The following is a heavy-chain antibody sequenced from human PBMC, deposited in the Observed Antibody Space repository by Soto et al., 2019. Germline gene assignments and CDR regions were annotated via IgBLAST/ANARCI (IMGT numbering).Heavy chain of an antibody. CDR3: AKVLLLRGRCIYYGMDV. CDR2: ISYDGSNK. Sequence: QVQLVESGGGVVQPGRSLRLSCAASGITFSSYGMHWVRQAPGKGLEWVAVISYDGSNKYYADSVKGRFTISRDNSKNTLYLQMNSLRAEDTAVYYCAKVLLLRGRCIYYGMDVWGQGTTVTVSS. D-gene: IGHD2-8*01. V-gene: IGHV3-30*18. CDR1: GITFSSYG. J-gene: IGHJ6*02.